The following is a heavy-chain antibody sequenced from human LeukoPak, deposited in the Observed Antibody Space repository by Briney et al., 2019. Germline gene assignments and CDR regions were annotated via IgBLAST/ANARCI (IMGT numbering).Heavy chain of an antibody. Sequence: GGSLRLSCAASGFTFSSYWMSWVRQAPGKGLEWVANIKQDGSEKIYVDSVNGRFAISRDNANNSLFLQMNSLRVEDTAVYYCARDPSSWYTMDVWGQGTTVTVSS. CDR3: ARDPSSWYTMDV. CDR2: IKQDGSEK. V-gene: IGHV3-7*01. D-gene: IGHD6-13*01. J-gene: IGHJ6*02. CDR1: GFTFSSYW.